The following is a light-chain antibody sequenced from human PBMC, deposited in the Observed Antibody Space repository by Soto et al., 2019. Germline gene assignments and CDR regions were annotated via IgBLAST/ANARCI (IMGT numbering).Light chain of an antibody. J-gene: IGLJ1*01. CDR3: SSYSSSSLYV. CDR2: DVN. CDR1: SSDVGGYNY. Sequence: QSALTQPASVSGSPGQSPTISCTGTSSDVGGYNYVSWYQHHPGKAPKLMIYDVNNRPSGVSNRFFGSKSGNTASLTISGLQAEDEADYYCSSYSSSSLYVFGTATKVTVL. V-gene: IGLV2-14*03.